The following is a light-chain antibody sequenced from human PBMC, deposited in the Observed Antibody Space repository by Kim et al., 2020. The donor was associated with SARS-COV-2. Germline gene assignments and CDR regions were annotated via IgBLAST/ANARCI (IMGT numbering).Light chain of an antibody. V-gene: IGLV1-51*01. J-gene: IGLJ2*01. CDR1: SSTIGMNH. Sequence: GQKVSIPCSGSSSTIGMNHVSWYLQLPGPVPKLLFYDSNKRPPGIPDLFSGSRSGTSATLVITGLQTGDEADYYCGTWDGRLRVGVFGGGTQLTVL. CDR2: DSN. CDR3: GTWDGRLRVGV.